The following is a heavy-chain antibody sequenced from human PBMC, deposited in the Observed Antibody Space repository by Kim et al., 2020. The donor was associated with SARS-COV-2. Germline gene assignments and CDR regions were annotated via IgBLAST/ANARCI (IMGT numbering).Heavy chain of an antibody. Sequence: GGSLRLSCAASGFTFSSYAMSWVRQAPGKGLEWVSSISGSDSSTYYADSVRGRFTISRDISNNTLYLQINNLRAEDTALYYCAKDLGGIHYWGQGALVTVSS. CDR3: AKDLGGIHY. D-gene: IGHD3-3*02. V-gene: IGHV3-23*01. CDR2: ISGSDSST. J-gene: IGHJ4*02. CDR1: GFTFSSYA.